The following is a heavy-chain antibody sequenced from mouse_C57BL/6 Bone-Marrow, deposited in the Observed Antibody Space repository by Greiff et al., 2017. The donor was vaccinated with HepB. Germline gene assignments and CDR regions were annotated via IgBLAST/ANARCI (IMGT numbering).Heavy chain of an antibody. CDR2: IYPGDGDT. Sequence: VQVVESGPELVKPGASVKISCKASGYAFSSSWMNWVKQRPGKGLEWIGRIYPGDGDTNYNGKFKGKATLTADKSSSTAYMQLSSLTSEDSAVYFCANFYPWFAYWGQGTLVTVSA. J-gene: IGHJ3*01. D-gene: IGHD2-1*01. CDR3: ANFYPWFAY. V-gene: IGHV1-82*01. CDR1: GYAFSSSW.